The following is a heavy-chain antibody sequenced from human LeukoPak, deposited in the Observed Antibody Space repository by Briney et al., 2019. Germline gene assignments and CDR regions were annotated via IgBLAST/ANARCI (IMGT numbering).Heavy chain of an antibody. CDR2: IYHSGST. Sequence: PSETLSLTCAVSGGSISSSNWWSWVRQPPGKGLEWIGEIYHSGSTNYNPSLKSRVTISVDKSKNQFSLKLSSVTAADTAVYYCARRTNTGEYSDFDYWGQGTLVTVSS. CDR1: GGSISSSNW. V-gene: IGHV4-4*02. D-gene: IGHD2-8*02. J-gene: IGHJ4*02. CDR3: ARRTNTGEYSDFDY.